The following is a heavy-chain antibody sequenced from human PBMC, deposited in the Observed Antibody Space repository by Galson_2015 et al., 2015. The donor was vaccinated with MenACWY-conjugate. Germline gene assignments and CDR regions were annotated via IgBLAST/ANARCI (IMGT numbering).Heavy chain of an antibody. J-gene: IGHJ4*02. CDR1: AFTLNNAW. Sequence: SLRLSCAASAFTLNNAWMSWVRQPPGKGLEWVGCSKGKSEGGTTDYAAPVKDRFTISRDDSKNTVYLQMNSLKIEDTAVYYCTAGVCSSDHDYWGQGTLVTVSS. D-gene: IGHD3-3*01. CDR2: SKGKSEGGTT. CDR3: TAGVCSSDHDY. V-gene: IGHV3-15*01.